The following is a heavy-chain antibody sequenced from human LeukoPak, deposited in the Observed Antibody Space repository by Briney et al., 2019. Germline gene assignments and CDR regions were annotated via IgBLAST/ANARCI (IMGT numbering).Heavy chain of an antibody. V-gene: IGHV3-21*01. CDR3: ARDWVGATTSDY. Sequence: GGSLTLSCAASGFTFSSYSMNWVRQAPGKGLEWVSYISSSSSYIYYADSVKGRFTSSRDNAKNSLYLQMNSLRAEDTAVYYCARDWVGATTSDYWGQGALVTVSS. CDR2: ISSSSSYI. J-gene: IGHJ4*02. D-gene: IGHD1-26*01. CDR1: GFTFSSYS.